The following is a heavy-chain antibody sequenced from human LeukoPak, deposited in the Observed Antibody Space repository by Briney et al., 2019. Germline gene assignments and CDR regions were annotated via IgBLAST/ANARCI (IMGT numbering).Heavy chain of an antibody. Sequence: ASVNVSCKASVYTFASYDINWVRQATGQGLEWMGWINPNSGGTNYAQKFQGRVTMTRDTSISTAYMELSRLRSDDTAVYYCARVIQVIHPGYWGQGTLVTVSS. D-gene: IGHD2-21*01. V-gene: IGHV1-2*02. CDR2: INPNSGGT. CDR3: ARVIQVIHPGY. CDR1: VYTFASYD. J-gene: IGHJ4*02.